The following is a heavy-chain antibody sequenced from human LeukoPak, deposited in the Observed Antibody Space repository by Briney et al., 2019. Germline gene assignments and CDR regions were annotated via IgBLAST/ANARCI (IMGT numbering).Heavy chain of an antibody. D-gene: IGHD5-12*01. CDR3: ARDGDSGYDY. J-gene: IGHJ4*02. CDR1: GGSISSYY. V-gene: IGHV4-59*01. Sequence: SEILSLTCTVSGGSISSYYWSWIRQPPGKGLEWIGYIYYSGSTNYNPSLKSRVTISVDTSKNQFSLKLSSVTAADTAVYYCARDGDSGYDYWGQGTLVTVSS. CDR2: IYYSGST.